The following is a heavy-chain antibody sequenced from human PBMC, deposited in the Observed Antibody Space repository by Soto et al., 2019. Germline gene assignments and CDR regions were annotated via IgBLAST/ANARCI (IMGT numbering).Heavy chain of an antibody. CDR1: GGSISGYY. V-gene: IGHV4-59*08. Sequence: SETLSLTCTVSGGSISGYYWSWIRQPPGKGLQWIGYIYSSGSTNYNPSLKSRVTISVDTSKNQFSLNLSSVTAADTAVYYCARQRRDFDYWGQGSLVTISS. J-gene: IGHJ4*02. CDR3: ARQRRDFDY. CDR2: IYSSGST.